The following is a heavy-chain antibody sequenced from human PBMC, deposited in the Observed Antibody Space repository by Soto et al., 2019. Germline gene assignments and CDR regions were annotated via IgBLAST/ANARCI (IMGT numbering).Heavy chain of an antibody. J-gene: IGHJ6*02. Sequence: GESLKISCNGSGYSFTSYWIGWVRQMPGKGLEWMGIIYPGDSDTRYSPSFQGQVTISADKSISTAYLQWSSLKASDTAMYYCARRGLVRYYYYGMDVWGQGTTVTVSS. CDR2: IYPGDSDT. CDR1: GYSFTSYW. V-gene: IGHV5-51*01. D-gene: IGHD6-6*01. CDR3: ARRGLVRYYYYGMDV.